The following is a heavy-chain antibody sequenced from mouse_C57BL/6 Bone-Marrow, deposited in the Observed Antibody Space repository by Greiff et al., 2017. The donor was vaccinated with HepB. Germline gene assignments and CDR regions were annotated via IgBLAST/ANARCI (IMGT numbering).Heavy chain of an antibody. CDR1: GFTFSDYY. D-gene: IGHD1-1*01. J-gene: IGHJ4*01. CDR2: ISNGGGST. CDR3: ARHNYGSSLYYAMDY. Sequence: EVKLMESGGGLVQPGGSLKLSCAASGFTFSDYYMYWVRQTPEKRLEWVAYISNGGGSTYYPDTVKGRFTISRDNAKNTLYLQMSRLKSEDTAMYYCARHNYGSSLYYAMDYWGQGTSVTVSS. V-gene: IGHV5-12*01.